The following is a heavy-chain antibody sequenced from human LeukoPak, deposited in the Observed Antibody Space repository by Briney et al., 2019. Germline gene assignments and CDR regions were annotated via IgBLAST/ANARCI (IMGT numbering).Heavy chain of an antibody. CDR1: GFTFSSYA. D-gene: IGHD3-22*01. V-gene: IGHV3-64*01. CDR3: ARSSGYYSYYYYYMDV. CDR2: ISSNGGST. Sequence: GGSLRLSCAASGFTFSSYAMHWVRQAPGKGLEYVSAISSNGGSTYYANSVKGRFTISRDNSKNTLYLQMGSLRAEDMAVYYCARSSGYYSYYYYYMDVWAKGPRSPSP. J-gene: IGHJ6*03.